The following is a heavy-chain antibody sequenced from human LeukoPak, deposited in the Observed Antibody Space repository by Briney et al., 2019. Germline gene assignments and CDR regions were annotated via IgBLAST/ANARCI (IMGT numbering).Heavy chain of an antibody. V-gene: IGHV3-21*01. CDR2: ISTSSSYI. Sequence: GGSLRLSCAASGFTFSSYSMSWVRQAPGKGLEWVSSISTSSSYIYSVDSVKGRFTISRDNAKKSLHLQMNSLRAEDTAIYYCARAGQLRYMDVWGKGTAVTVSS. CDR1: GFTFSSYS. J-gene: IGHJ6*03. CDR3: ARAGQLRYMDV.